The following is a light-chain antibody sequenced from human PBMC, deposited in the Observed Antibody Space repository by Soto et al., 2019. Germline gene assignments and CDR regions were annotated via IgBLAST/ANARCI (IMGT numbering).Light chain of an antibody. CDR1: SSDVGRYNH. V-gene: IGLV2-14*01. CDR2: EVS. Sequence: QSALTQPASVSGSPGQSITISCTGTSSDVGRYNHVSWYQHHPGKAPKLIISEVSNRPSGVSNRFSGSKSGYTASLTISGLHAEDEADYYCNSHTSGDFRVFGTGTKVTVL. J-gene: IGLJ1*01. CDR3: NSHTSGDFRV.